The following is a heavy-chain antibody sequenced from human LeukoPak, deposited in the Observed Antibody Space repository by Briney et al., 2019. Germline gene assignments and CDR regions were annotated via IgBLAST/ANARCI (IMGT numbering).Heavy chain of an antibody. V-gene: IGHV1-2*02. Sequence: ASVKVSCKSSGYTFTGYYMRWVRQAPGQGLEWMGWINPNSGGTNYAQKFQGRVTMTRDTSISTAYMELSRLRSDDTAVYYCASTPPLYSSGWYYGGWGQGTLVTVSS. D-gene: IGHD6-19*01. CDR2: INPNSGGT. CDR1: GYTFTGYY. J-gene: IGHJ4*02. CDR3: ASTPPLYSSGWYYGG.